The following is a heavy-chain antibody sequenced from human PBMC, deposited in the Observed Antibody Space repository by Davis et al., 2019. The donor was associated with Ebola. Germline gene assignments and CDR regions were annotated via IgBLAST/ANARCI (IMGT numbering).Heavy chain of an antibody. D-gene: IGHD1/OR15-1a*01. CDR2: ISTSGSTI. V-gene: IGHV3-48*03. Sequence: GSLRLSCVASGFTFSSYEINWVRQAPGKGLEWISYISTSGSTIYYADSVKGRFTLSRDNAKNSVSLQMNSLRVEDTAMYYCAREMRGTADSHWGQGTLVTVSS. J-gene: IGHJ4*02. CDR3: AREMRGTADSH. CDR1: GFTFSSYE.